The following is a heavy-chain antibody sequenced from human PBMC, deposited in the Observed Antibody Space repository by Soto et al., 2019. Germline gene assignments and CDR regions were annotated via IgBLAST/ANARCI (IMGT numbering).Heavy chain of an antibody. V-gene: IGHV3-23*01. D-gene: IGHD6-19*01. CDR1: GFTLSSYA. J-gene: IGHJ5*02. Sequence: PGGSLRLSCAASGFTLSSYAMSWVRQAPGKGLEWVSTISGSGGSTYHADAVKGRLTISRDNSKNTLYLQMNSLRAEDTAVYYCEKDNRGWDGWFDPGGHGTLVTSPQ. CDR2: ISGSGGST. CDR3: EKDNRGWDGWFDP.